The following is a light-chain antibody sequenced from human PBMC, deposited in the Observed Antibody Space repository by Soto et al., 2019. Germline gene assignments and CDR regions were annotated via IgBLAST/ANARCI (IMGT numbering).Light chain of an antibody. V-gene: IGKV4-1*01. CDR3: QKYYNTPLT. J-gene: IGKJ4*01. CDR2: CSS. CDR1: QSVLYSSTNKNY. Sequence: DIVMTQSPDSLAVSLGDRATINCKSSQSVLYSSTNKNYLAWYQQKPGQPPKLLIYCSSTRESGVPDRFSGSGSGTDFTLTISSLQAEDVAVYYCQKYYNTPLTFGGGTKVEIK.